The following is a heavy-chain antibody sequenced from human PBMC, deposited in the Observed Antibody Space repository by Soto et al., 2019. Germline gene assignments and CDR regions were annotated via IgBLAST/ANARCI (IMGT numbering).Heavy chain of an antibody. D-gene: IGHD6-6*01. CDR1: GFTFSSYA. Sequence: EVQLLESGGGLVQPGGSLRLSCAASGFTFSSYAMSWVRQAPGKGLEWVSGISGSGVSTYYADSVKGRFTISRDNSKSTLYQQMNSLRAEDTAVYYCAKDRERIATRSIDYWGQGTLVTVSS. J-gene: IGHJ4*02. CDR2: ISGSGVST. CDR3: AKDRERIATRSIDY. V-gene: IGHV3-23*01.